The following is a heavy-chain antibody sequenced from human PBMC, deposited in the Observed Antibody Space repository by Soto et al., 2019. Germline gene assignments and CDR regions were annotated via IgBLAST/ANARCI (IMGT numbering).Heavy chain of an antibody. CDR1: GFTFSSYA. CDR3: ARGELLGGGYYYYYYGMDV. CDR2: ISGSGGST. Sequence: HPGGSLRLSCAASGFTFSSYAMSWVRQASGKGLEWVSAISGSGGSTYYADSVRGRFTISRDNSKNTLYLQMNSLRAEDTAVYYCARGELLGGGYYYYYYGMDVWGQGTTVTVSS. J-gene: IGHJ6*02. V-gene: IGHV3-23*01. D-gene: IGHD1-26*01.